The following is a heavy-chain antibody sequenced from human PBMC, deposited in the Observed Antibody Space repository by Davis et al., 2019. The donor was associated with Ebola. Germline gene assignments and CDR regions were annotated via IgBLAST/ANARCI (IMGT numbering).Heavy chain of an antibody. CDR2: INPSGGST. Sequence: ASVKVSCKASGYTFTSYYIHWVRQAPGQGLEWMGIINPSGGSTSYAQRFQDRVTMTRDTSTSTVYMELSSLRSEDTAVYYCARSRQLLSDYFDYWGQGTLVTVSS. J-gene: IGHJ4*02. V-gene: IGHV1-46*01. D-gene: IGHD2-2*01. CDR1: GYTFTSYY. CDR3: ARSRQLLSDYFDY.